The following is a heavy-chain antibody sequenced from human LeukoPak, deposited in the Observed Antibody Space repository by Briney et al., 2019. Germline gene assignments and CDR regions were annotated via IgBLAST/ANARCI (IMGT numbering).Heavy chain of an antibody. CDR1: GFTFSSYG. J-gene: IGHJ3*02. CDR3: AREIGSGSYYNPGAFDI. D-gene: IGHD3-10*01. CDR2: ISYDGSNK. V-gene: IGHV3-30*03. Sequence: GGSLRLSCAASGFTFSSYGMHWVRQAPGKGLEWVAVISYDGSNKYYADSVKGRFTISRDNSKNTLYLQMNSLRAEDTAVYYCAREIGSGSYYNPGAFDIWGQGTMVTVSS.